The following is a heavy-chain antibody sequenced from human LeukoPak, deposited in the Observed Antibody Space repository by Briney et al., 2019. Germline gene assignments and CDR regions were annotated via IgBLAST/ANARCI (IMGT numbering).Heavy chain of an antibody. Sequence: PGRSLRLSCAASGFTFSSYAMHWVRQAPGKGLEWVAVIPYDGSNKYYADSVKGRFTISRDNSKNTLYLQMNSLRAEDTAVYYCARGHVYAMEHWGQGTLVTVSS. D-gene: IGHD3-16*01. CDR3: ARGHVYAMEH. V-gene: IGHV3-30*04. CDR1: GFTFSSYA. CDR2: IPYDGSNK. J-gene: IGHJ1*01.